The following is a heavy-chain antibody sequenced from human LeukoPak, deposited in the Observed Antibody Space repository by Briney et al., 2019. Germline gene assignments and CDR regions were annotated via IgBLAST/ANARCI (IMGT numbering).Heavy chain of an antibody. CDR1: GFTFSSYA. V-gene: IGHV3-30-3*01. J-gene: IGHJ4*02. D-gene: IGHD4-17*01. CDR2: ISYDGSNK. Sequence: GGSLRHSCAASGFTFSSYAMHWVRQAPGKGLEWVAVISYDGSNKYYADSVKGRFTISKDNSKNTLYLQMNSLRAEDTAVYYCASGGTTVTTYFDYWGQGTLVTVSS. CDR3: ASGGTTVTTYFDY.